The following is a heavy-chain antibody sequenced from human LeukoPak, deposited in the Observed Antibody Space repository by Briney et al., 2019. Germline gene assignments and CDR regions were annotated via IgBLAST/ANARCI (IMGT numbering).Heavy chain of an antibody. CDR1: GDSISNYY. J-gene: IGHJ4*02. CDR2: IYNSGST. Sequence: PSETLSLTCTVSGDSISNYYWSWIRQPAGKGLEWMGRIYNSGSTNYNPSLKSRVTISTDMSKNQFSLKLSSVTAADTAVYYCARQTFGVLYFDSWGQGTLVTVSS. D-gene: IGHD3-10*01. V-gene: IGHV4-4*07. CDR3: ARQTFGVLYFDS.